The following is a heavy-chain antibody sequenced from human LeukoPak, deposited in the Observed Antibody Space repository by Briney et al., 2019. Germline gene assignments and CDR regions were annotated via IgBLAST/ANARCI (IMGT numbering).Heavy chain of an antibody. CDR1: GFTFSSYG. D-gene: IGHD3-22*01. J-gene: IGHJ3*02. V-gene: IGHV3-30*18. CDR3: AKDQLVYYDSTSGAFDI. Sequence: PGRSLRLSCAASGFTFSSYGMHWIRQAPGKGLEWVAVISYDGSNKYYADSVKGRFTISRDNSKNTLYLQMNSLRAEDTAVYYCAKDQLVYYDSTSGAFDIWGQGTMVTVSS. CDR2: ISYDGSNK.